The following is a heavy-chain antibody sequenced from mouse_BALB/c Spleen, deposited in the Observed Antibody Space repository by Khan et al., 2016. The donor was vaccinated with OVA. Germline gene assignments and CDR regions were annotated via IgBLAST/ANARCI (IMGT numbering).Heavy chain of an antibody. CDR1: GYSFTGYF. CDR3: ARKNGSGFDY. Sequence: EVQLQESGPELVKPGASVKISCKASGYSFTGYFMNWVMQSHGKSLEWIGRINPHIGETFYNQKFKGKAILTVDESSSTVHMELRSLASEDSAVYYCARKNGSGFDYWGQGTTLTVSS. D-gene: IGHD1-1*01. J-gene: IGHJ2*01. V-gene: IGHV1-20*02. CDR2: INPHIGET.